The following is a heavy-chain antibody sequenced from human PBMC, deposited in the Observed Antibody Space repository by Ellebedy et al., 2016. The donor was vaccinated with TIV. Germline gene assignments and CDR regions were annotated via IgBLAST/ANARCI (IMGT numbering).Heavy chain of an antibody. CDR3: ARNPSHTGYFDP. V-gene: IGHV1-8*03. J-gene: IGHJ5*02. Sequence: AASVKVSCKASRYTFTTYDINWVRQAPGQGLEWMGWMNPNSGATGYAQKFQGRVTITRDTSISTAYMELSSLTSEDTAVYYCARNPSHTGYFDPWGQGTLVTVSS. D-gene: IGHD5-12*01. CDR2: MNPNSGAT. CDR1: RYTFTTYD.